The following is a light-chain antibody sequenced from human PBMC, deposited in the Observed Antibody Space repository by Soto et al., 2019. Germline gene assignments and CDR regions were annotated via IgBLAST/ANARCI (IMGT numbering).Light chain of an antibody. Sequence: DIQMTQSPSTLSASVGDRVTITCRASQSISTWLAWYQQKSGKAPKLLIYKASNLESGVPSRVSGSGSGTEFTLTISSLQPDDFATYHCQQLTSYPRSTFGQGTRLEIK. CDR1: QSISTW. CDR3: QQLTSYPRST. J-gene: IGKJ5*01. CDR2: KAS. V-gene: IGKV1-5*03.